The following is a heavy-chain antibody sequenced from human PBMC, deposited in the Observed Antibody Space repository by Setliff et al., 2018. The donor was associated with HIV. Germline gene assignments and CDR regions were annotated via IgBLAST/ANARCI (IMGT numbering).Heavy chain of an antibody. CDR3: ARETNASGSLTAYWYFDL. CDR2: IYNSGST. CDR1: GFSISSRYY. Sequence: SETLSLTCDVSGFSISSRYYWGWIRQSPGKGLEWIGYIYNSGSTYYEPSLRGRVTISIDRSKNQFSLKLNSVTAADTAVYYCARETNASGSLTAYWYFDLWGRGTLVTVSS. D-gene: IGHD3-10*01. V-gene: IGHV4-38-2*02. J-gene: IGHJ2*01.